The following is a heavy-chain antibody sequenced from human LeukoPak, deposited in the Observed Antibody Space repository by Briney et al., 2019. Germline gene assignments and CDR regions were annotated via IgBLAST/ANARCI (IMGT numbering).Heavy chain of an antibody. CDR2: ISSNGGST. V-gene: IGHV3-64D*06. CDR1: GFTFSSYA. J-gene: IGHJ4*02. CDR3: VKDRVSISSSGYFDY. D-gene: IGHD6-13*01. Sequence: GGSLRLSCSASGFTFSSYAMHWVRQAPGKGLEYVSAISSNGGSTYYADSVKGRFIISRDNSKNTLYLQMSSRRAEDTAVYYCVKDRVSISSSGYFDYWGQGTLVTVSS.